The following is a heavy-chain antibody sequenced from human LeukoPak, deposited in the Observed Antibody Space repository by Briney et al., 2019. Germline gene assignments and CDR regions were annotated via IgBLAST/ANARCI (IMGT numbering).Heavy chain of an antibody. D-gene: IGHD3-22*01. J-gene: IGHJ3*02. CDR3: AREAYYYDSSGYYESVGAFDI. CDR2: IYYSGST. CDR1: GGSISSYY. Sequence: SETLSLTCTVSGGSISSYYWSWIRQPPGKGLEWIGYIYYSGSTNYNPSLKSRDTISVDTSKNQFSLKLSSVTAADTAVYYCAREAYYYDSSGYYESVGAFDIWGQGTMVTVSS. V-gene: IGHV4-59*01.